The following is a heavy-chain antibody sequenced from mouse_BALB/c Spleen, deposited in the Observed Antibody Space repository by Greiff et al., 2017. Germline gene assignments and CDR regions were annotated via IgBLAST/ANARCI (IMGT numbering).Heavy chain of an antibody. D-gene: IGHD4-1*01. CDR3: ARSLAGTAYYFDY. J-gene: IGHJ2*01. Sequence: EVQLLESGPGLVKPSQSLSLTCTVTGYSFTSDYVCNWLRQLPGNKLEWMGFISYSGSTSYNPSLKSRISITRDTSKNQFFLQLNSVTTEDTATYYCARSLAGTAYYFDYWGQGTTLTVSS. V-gene: IGHV3-2*02. CDR1: GYSFTSDYV. CDR2: ISYSGST.